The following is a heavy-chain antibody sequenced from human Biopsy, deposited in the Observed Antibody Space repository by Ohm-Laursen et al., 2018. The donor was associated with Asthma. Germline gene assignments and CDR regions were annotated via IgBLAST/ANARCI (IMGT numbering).Heavy chain of an antibody. Sequence: SLRLSCTASGFTVSRDYMFWVRQALGKGLEWVSVIYSSGTSHTADSVRGRFTISRDYSKNTLYLQMHSLRAEDTAVYYCARGDSSNWSHYYFDYWGQGTLVTVSS. CDR3: ARGDSSNWSHYYFDY. CDR2: IYSSGTS. D-gene: IGHD3-22*01. V-gene: IGHV3-53*01. J-gene: IGHJ4*02. CDR1: GFTVSRDY.